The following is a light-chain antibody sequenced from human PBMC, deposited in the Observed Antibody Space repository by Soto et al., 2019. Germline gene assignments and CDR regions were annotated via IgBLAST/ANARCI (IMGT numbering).Light chain of an antibody. CDR3: QQYNNWPPS. J-gene: IGKJ1*01. CDR1: QSVSGN. Sequence: EIVMTQSPATLSVSPGERATLSCRASQSVSGNLAWYQQKPGQAPRLLIYGASTRATGIPARCSGSVSGTEFTLTISSLQSEDFAVYYCQQYNNWPPSFGRGTKVEIK. V-gene: IGKV3D-15*01. CDR2: GAS.